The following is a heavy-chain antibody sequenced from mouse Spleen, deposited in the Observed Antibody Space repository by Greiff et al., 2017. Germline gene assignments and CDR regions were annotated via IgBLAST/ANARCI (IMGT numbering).Heavy chain of an antibody. Sequence: VKLQESGAELARPGASVKLSCKASGYTFTSYGISWVKQRTGQGLEWIGEIYPRSGNTYYNEKFKGKATLTADKSSSTAYMELRSLTSEDSAVYFCARGTTVVRGDYWGQGTTLTVSS. V-gene: IGHV1-81*01. CDR3: ARGTTVVRGDY. CDR1: GYTFTSYG. CDR2: IYPRSGNT. J-gene: IGHJ2*01. D-gene: IGHD1-1*01.